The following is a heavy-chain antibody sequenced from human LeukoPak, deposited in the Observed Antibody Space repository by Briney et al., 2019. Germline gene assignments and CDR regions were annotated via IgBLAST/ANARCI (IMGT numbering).Heavy chain of an antibody. J-gene: IGHJ3*02. Sequence: GGSLRLSCAASGFTFSSYAMHWVRQAPGKGLEWVAVISYDGSNKYYADSVKGRFTISRDNSRNTLDLQMNSLRAEDTAVYYCATSSGWYLNDAFDIWGQGTMVTVSS. CDR2: ISYDGSNK. V-gene: IGHV3-30-3*01. CDR3: ATSSGWYLNDAFDI. D-gene: IGHD6-19*01. CDR1: GFTFSSYA.